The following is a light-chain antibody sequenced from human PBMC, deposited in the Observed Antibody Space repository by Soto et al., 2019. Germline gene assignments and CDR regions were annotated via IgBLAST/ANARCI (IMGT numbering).Light chain of an antibody. CDR2: AAS. V-gene: IGKV1-12*01. CDR3: QPANSFPLT. J-gene: IGKJ4*01. Sequence: DIQMTQSPSSVSASVGDRVTITCRTGQGIGSWLAWYQQKPGKAPKVLIYAASSLQSGVPSRFNGRGSGSDFTLTISSLQPEDFATYYCQPANSFPLTFGGGTKVEIK. CDR1: QGIGSW.